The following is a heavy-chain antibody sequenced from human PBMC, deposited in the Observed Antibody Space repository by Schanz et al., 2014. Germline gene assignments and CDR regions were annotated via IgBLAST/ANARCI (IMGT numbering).Heavy chain of an antibody. D-gene: IGHD3-10*01. CDR2: SHYSGTT. CDR3: ARGGQGFGEPHQRXXXY. CDR1: GGSISSGGYT. J-gene: IGHJ4*02. V-gene: IGHV4-30-4*07. Sequence: QVQLQESGPGLVKPSQTLSLTCAVSGGSISSGGYTWSWIRQPPGKGLEWIGTSHYSGTTHYNPSLLSRVPIPVDPSKTXXXLQLTSLTAADTXXXXXARGGQGFGEPHQRXXXYWGQGTLVTVS.